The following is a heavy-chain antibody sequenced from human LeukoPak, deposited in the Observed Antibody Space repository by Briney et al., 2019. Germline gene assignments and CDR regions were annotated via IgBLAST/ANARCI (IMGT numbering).Heavy chain of an antibody. J-gene: IGHJ4*02. D-gene: IGHD2-15*01. CDR3: ATPLPYCSGGTCYSLDY. CDR1: AFTLRTSD. CDR2: TWYDGSNK. Sequence: PGGSLRPSFATIAFTLRTSDMHYVPPAPGHALDPVAATWYDGSNKNYADSVKGRFTISRDHSKNTLFLQMNSLRAEDTAVYYCATPLPYCSGGTCYSLDYWGQGTLVTVSS. V-gene: IGHV3-33*01.